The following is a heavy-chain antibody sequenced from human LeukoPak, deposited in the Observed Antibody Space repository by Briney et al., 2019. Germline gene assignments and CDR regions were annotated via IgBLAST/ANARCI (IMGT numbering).Heavy chain of an antibody. D-gene: IGHD1-26*01. CDR2: IYYSGST. CDR3: ASGPQGGSYYSGMDV. J-gene: IGHJ6*02. V-gene: IGHV4-39*01. CDR1: GGSISSSSYY. Sequence: SETLSLTCTVSGGSISSSSYYWGWIRQPPGKGLEWIGGIYYSGSTYYNPSLKSRVTISVDTSKNQFSLKLSSVTAADTAVYYCASGPQGGSYYSGMDVWGQGTTVTVSS.